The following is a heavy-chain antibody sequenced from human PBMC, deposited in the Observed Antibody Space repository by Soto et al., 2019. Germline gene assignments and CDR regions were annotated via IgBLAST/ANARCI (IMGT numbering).Heavy chain of an antibody. Sequence: GGSLRLSCAASGFTFSNAWMSWVRQAPGKGLEWVGRIKSKTDGGTTDYAAPVKGRFTISRDDSQNTLYLQMNSLKTEDTAVYWCVKRVNAGPGRQYFDYWGQGSLVTV. V-gene: IGHV3-15*01. CDR1: GFTFSNAW. D-gene: IGHD3-10*01. CDR3: VKRVNAGPGRQYFDY. J-gene: IGHJ4*02. CDR2: IKSKTDGGTT.